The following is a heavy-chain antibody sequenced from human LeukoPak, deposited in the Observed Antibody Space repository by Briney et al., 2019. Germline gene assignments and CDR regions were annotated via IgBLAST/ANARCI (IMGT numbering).Heavy chain of an antibody. V-gene: IGHV4-4*07. CDR2: IYTSGST. CDR3: ARVRSLELTGAQFHYYYYMDV. J-gene: IGHJ6*03. Sequence: SETLSLTCTVSGGSISSYYWSWIRQPAGKGLEWIGRIYTSGSTNYNPSLKSRVTMSVDTSKNQFSLKLRSVTAADTAVYYCARVRSLELTGAQFHYYYYMDVWGKGTTVTISS. D-gene: IGHD1-26*01. CDR1: GGSISSYY.